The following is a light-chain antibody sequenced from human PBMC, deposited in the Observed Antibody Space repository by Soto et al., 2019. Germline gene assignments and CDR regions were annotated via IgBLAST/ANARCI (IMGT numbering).Light chain of an antibody. CDR2: GAY. J-gene: IGKJ3*01. CDR1: QSVSSSY. V-gene: IGKV3-20*01. CDR3: QRFGSPFT. Sequence: EIVLTQSPGTLSLSPGERATLSCRASQSVSSSYLAWYQHKPGQAPRLLIYGAYTRATGIPDRFSGSGSGTDFTLTISRLEPEDFAVYYCQRFGSPFTFGPGTKVDLK.